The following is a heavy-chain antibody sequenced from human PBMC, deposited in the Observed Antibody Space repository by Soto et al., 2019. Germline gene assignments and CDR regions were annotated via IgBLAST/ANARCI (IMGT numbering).Heavy chain of an antibody. CDR2: IIPIFGTA. D-gene: IGHD6-25*01. J-gene: IGHJ6*02. Sequence: SVKVSCKASGYTFTSYDINWVRQATGQGLEWMGGIIPIFGTANYAQKFQGRVTITADESTSTAYMELSSLRSEDTAVYYCARQGAALRDYYYGMDVWGQGTTVTVSS. CDR1: GYTFTSYD. CDR3: ARQGAALRDYYYGMDV. V-gene: IGHV1-69*13.